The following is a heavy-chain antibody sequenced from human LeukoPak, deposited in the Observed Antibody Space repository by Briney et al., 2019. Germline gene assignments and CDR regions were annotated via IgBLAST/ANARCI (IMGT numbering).Heavy chain of an antibody. J-gene: IGHJ4*02. CDR1: GDSVSSNSAA. D-gene: IGHD6-19*01. V-gene: IGHV6-1*01. CDR3: ARSGIAVAGTGSDY. Sequence: SQTLSLTSAISGDSVSSNSAAWNWIRQSPSRGLEWLGRTYYRSKWYNDYAVSVKSRITINPDTSKNQFPLQLNSVTPEDTAVYYCARSGIAVAGTGSDYWGQGTLVTVSS. CDR2: TYYRSKWYN.